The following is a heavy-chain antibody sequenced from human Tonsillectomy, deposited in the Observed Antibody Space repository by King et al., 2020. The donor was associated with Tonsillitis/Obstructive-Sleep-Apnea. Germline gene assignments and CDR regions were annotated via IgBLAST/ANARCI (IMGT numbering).Heavy chain of an antibody. CDR3: AGAGPDPYCNSTSCYDSNYFYY. CDR1: GFTFKNST. CDR2: ISSDGNNK. D-gene: IGHD2-2*01. Sequence: VQLVESGGGVVQPGRSLRVSCTASGFTFKNSTLHWIRQAPGKGLEWVAVISSDGNNKYYADSVKGPFTLSRDNSKTTLYLRMNSLGTEDTAVYSCAGAGPDPYCNSTSCYDSNYFYYWGQGTLVTVSS. V-gene: IGHV3-30*04. J-gene: IGHJ4*02.